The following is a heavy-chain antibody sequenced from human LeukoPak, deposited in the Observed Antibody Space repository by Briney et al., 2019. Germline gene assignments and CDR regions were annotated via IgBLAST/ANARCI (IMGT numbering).Heavy chain of an antibody. CDR2: IYYSGST. J-gene: IGHJ4*02. CDR1: GGCVSSGY. Sequence: PAETLSLSCQVTGGCVSSGYCVWLGQPRVMGKEWIGYIYYSGSTNYNPSLKSRVTISVDTSKNQFSLKLSSVTAADTAVYYCARGSGWYYYWGQGTLVTVSS. V-gene: IGHV4-59*02. D-gene: IGHD6-19*01. CDR3: ARGSGWYYY.